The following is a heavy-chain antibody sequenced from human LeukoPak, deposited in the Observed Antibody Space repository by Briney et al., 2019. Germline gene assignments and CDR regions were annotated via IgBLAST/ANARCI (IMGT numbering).Heavy chain of an antibody. J-gene: IGHJ3*02. CDR3: ARSESIWSGYLAAFDI. V-gene: IGHV3-11*04. CDR2: ISSSGSTI. Sequence: GSLRLSCAASGFTFSDYYMSWIRQAPGKGLEWVSYISSSGSTIYYADSVKGRFTISRDNAKNSLYLQMNSLRAEDTAVYYCARSESIWSGYLAAFDIWGQGTMVTVSS. CDR1: GFTFSDYY. D-gene: IGHD3-3*01.